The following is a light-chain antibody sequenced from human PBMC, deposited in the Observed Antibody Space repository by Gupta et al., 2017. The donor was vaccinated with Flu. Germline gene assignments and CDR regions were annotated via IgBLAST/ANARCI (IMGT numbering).Light chain of an antibody. V-gene: IGKV2D-29*01. CDR3: CQRLERPLT. Sequence: DIVLTQTLLALSVTPGEPAAISCKTSQCRVDSDGKSYVYSYLQKPGRPPQVLLKEGSKRRSSVPDKISGSGSSGAFRLKIVRRVAADVVIYYCCQRLERPLTFGGGTKVEI. CDR2: EGS. CDR1: QCRVDSDGKSY. J-gene: IGKJ4*01.